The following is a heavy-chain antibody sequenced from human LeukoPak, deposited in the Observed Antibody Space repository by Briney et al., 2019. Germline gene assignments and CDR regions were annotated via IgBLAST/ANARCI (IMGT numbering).Heavy chain of an antibody. D-gene: IGHD3-22*01. CDR2: IYYSGST. V-gene: IGHV4-39*01. J-gene: IGHJ4*02. CDR1: GGSISSSRYY. CDR3: VGYYYDSSGYYRDY. Sequence: SETLSLTCTVSGGSISSSRYYWGWIRQPPGKGLEWIGSIYYSGSTYYNPSLKSRVTISVDTSKNQFSLKLSSVTAADTAVYYCVGYYYDSSGYYRDYWGQGTLVTVSS.